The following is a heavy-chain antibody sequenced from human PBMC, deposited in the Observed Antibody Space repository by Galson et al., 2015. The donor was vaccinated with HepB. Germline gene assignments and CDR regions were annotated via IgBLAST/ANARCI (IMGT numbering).Heavy chain of an antibody. CDR2: FNPNSGGT. CDR1: GYTFTGYY. D-gene: IGHD3-22*01. CDR3: AREVVIILGNRGFDY. V-gene: IGHV1-2*02. J-gene: IGHJ4*02. Sequence: SVKVSCKASGYTFTGYYMHWVRQAPGQGLEWMGWFNPNSGGTNYAQKFQGRVTMTRDTSISTAYMELSRLRFDDTAVYYCAREVVIILGNRGFDYWGQGTLVTVSS.